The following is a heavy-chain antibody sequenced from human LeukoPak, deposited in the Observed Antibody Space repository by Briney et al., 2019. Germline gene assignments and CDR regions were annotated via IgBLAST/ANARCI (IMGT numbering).Heavy chain of an antibody. D-gene: IGHD3-22*01. J-gene: IGHJ3*02. V-gene: IGHV3-48*03. CDR1: GFTFSSYE. Sequence: PGGSLRLSCAASGFTFSSYEMNWVRQAPGKGLEWVSYISSSGSTIYYADSVKGRFTISRDNAKNSLYLQMNSLRAEDTAVYYCASIHDSSGYDAFDIWGQGTMVTVSS. CDR3: ASIHDSSGYDAFDI. CDR2: ISSSGSTI.